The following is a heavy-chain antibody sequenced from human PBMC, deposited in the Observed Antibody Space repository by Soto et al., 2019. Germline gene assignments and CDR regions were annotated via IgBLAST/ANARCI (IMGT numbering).Heavy chain of an antibody. J-gene: IGHJ4*02. V-gene: IGHV1-69*02. Sequence: QVQLVQSGAEVKNRGSSVKVSCKASGDTFSRSTISWVRQAPGQRLEWMGRIIPVLGVENHAQNFQGRVTLTADKSTSTAYLELSSLKSEDTAIYYCASSTAGVYVFHDWGQGTLVIVSS. CDR2: IIPVLGVE. CDR3: ASSTAGVYVFHD. CDR1: GDTFSRST. D-gene: IGHD2-8*01.